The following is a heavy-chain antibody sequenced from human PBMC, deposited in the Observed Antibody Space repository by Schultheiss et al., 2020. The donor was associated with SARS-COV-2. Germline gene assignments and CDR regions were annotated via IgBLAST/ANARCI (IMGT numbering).Heavy chain of an antibody. CDR3: ASPQRSYCSSTSCYRDKPSGWFDP. CDR2: ISGSGGST. Sequence: GGSLRLSCTASGFTFSNSDMNWVRQAPGKGLEWVSVISGSGGSTYYADSVKGRFTISRDNAKNSLYLQMNSLRAEDTAVYYCASPQRSYCSSTSCYRDKPSGWFDPWGQGTLVTVSS. J-gene: IGHJ5*02. CDR1: GFTFSNSD. D-gene: IGHD2-2*01. V-gene: IGHV3-21*01.